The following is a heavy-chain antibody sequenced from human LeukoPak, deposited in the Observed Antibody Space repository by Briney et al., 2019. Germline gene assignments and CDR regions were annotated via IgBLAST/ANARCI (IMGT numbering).Heavy chain of an antibody. D-gene: IGHD3-3*01. CDR2: ISGDGGST. Sequence: GGSLRLSCAASGFTFDDYAMHWVRQAPGKGLEWVSLISGDGGSTYYADSVKGRFTISRDNSKNSLYLQMNSPRTEDTALYYCAKVGESGYSALPSYYYGMDVWGQGTTVTVSS. J-gene: IGHJ6*02. CDR1: GFTFDDYA. CDR3: AKVGESGYSALPSYYYGMDV. V-gene: IGHV3-43*02.